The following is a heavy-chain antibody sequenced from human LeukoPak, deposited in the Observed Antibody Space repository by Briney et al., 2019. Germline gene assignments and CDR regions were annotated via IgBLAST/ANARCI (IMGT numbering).Heavy chain of an antibody. Sequence: GASVKVSCKASGYTFTGYYMHWVRQAPGQGLEWMGRINPNSGGTNYAQKFQGRVTMTRDTSISTAYMELSRLRSDDTAVYYCARVNYGDAGAFDIWGQGTMVTVSS. CDR1: GYTFTGYY. V-gene: IGHV1-2*06. CDR3: ARVNYGDAGAFDI. J-gene: IGHJ3*02. CDR2: INPNSGGT. D-gene: IGHD4-17*01.